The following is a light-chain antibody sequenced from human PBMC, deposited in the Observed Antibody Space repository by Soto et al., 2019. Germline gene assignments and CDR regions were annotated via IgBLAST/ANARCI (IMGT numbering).Light chain of an antibody. CDR1: QTISSW. CDR2: KAS. CDR3: QHYNSHSEA. Sequence: DIQMTQSPSTLSGSVGDRVTITCRASQTISSWLAWYQQKPGKAPKLLIYKASTLKSGVPPRFSGSGSGTEFTLTISSLQPDDFATYYCQHYNSHSEAFGQGTKVELK. J-gene: IGKJ1*01. V-gene: IGKV1-5*03.